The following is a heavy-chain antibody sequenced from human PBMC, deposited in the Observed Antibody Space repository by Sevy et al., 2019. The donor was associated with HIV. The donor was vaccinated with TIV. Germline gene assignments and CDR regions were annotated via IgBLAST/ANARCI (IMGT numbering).Heavy chain of an antibody. Sequence: SEILSLTCTVSGGSISSGSSYWSWIRQPAGKGPEWIGRIYPSGRTNYNPSLESRVTISIDTSKNQFSLKVSSVTAADTVVYFCARDEASGSFDIWGQGTKVTVSS. CDR1: GGSISSGSSY. J-gene: IGHJ3*02. CDR3: ARDEASGSFDI. CDR2: IYPSGRT. D-gene: IGHD6-25*01. V-gene: IGHV4-61*02.